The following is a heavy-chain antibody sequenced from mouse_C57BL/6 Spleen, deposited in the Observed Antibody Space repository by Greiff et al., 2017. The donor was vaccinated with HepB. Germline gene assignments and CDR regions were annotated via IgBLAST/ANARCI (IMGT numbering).Heavy chain of an antibody. CDR2: IYPGDGDN. D-gene: IGHD2-4*01. CDR1: GYAFSSYW. J-gene: IGHJ3*01. CDR3: SRGGYDYDAWFAY. Sequence: VQLQQSGPELVKPGASVKISCKASGYAFSSYWMNWVKQRPGKGLEWIGRIYPGDGDNNYNGKFKVKATLTADKSSSTAYMQLSNRTSEDSAVYVCSRGGYDYDAWFAYWGQGTLVTVSA. V-gene: IGHV1-82*01.